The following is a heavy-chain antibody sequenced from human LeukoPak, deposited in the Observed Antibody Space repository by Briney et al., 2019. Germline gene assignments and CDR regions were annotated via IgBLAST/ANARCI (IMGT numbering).Heavy chain of an antibody. CDR1: GGSISSRSYY. V-gene: IGHV4-61*05. CDR2: IYYSGST. D-gene: IGHD4-17*01. J-gene: IGHJ4*02. Sequence: SETLSLTCTVSGGSISSRSYYWGWIRQPPGKGLEWIGYIYYSGSTNYNPSLKSRVTISVDTSKNQFSLKLSSVTAADTAVYYCAATYGDYFDYWGQGTLVTVSS. CDR3: AATYGDYFDY.